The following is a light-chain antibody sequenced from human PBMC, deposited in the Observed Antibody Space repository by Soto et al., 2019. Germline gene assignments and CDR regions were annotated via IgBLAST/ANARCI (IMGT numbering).Light chain of an antibody. CDR1: SGSVSTSYY. V-gene: IGLV8-61*02. Sequence: QAVVTQEPSFSVSPGGTVTLTCGLSSGSVSTSYYPSWYQQTPGQAPRTLIYSTNTRSSGVPDCFPGSILGNKAALTITGAQADDESDYYCVLYMGSGIPVVFGGGTKLTVL. J-gene: IGLJ2*01. CDR3: VLYMGSGIPVV. CDR2: STN.